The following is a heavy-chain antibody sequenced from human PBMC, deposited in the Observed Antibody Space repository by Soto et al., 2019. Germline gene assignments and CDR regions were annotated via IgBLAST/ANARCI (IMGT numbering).Heavy chain of an antibody. V-gene: IGHV1-2*02. CDR1: GYTFTAYF. CDR2: INPGSGGT. D-gene: IGHD6-25*01. J-gene: IGHJ5*02. Sequence: ASVKVSCKASGYTFTAYFMHWVRQAPGQGLEWMGWINPGSGGTNYAQKFQGRVTMTRDTSISTAYMELSSLTSDDTAVYYCARGVGSSWFDPWGQGTLVTGSS. CDR3: ARGVGSSWFDP.